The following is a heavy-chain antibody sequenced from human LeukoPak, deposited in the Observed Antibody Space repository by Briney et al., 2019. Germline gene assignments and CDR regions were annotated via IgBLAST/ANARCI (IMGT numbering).Heavy chain of an antibody. D-gene: IGHD3-10*01. CDR2: ISGSGGST. Sequence: PGGSLRLSCAASGFTFSSYAMSWVRQAPGKGLEWVSAISGSGGSTYYADSVKGRFTISRDNSKNTLYLQMDSLRAEDTAVYYCATGEDYQYYFDYWGQGTLSPSPQ. CDR3: ATGEDYQYYFDY. J-gene: IGHJ4*02. CDR1: GFTFSSYA. V-gene: IGHV3-23*01.